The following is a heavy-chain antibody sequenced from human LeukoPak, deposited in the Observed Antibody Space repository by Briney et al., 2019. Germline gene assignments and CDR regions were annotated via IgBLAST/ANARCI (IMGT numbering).Heavy chain of an antibody. Sequence: PGGSLRLSCTTSGFAFDDFAMSWVRQPAGKGLEWVGFIRRRAYGGAEEYAASVKGRFIISRDDSKGNAYLQRNSLKTEDTAVYYCSRNGLVDFDYWGQGSRVIVSP. CDR3: SRNGLVDFDY. V-gene: IGHV3-49*04. CDR1: GFAFDDFA. CDR2: IRRRAYGGAE. J-gene: IGHJ4*02.